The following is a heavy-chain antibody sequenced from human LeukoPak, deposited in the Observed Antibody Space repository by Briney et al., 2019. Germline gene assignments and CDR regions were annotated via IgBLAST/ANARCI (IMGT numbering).Heavy chain of an antibody. CDR1: GFSISSNYY. CDR3: ARRMRTEYFDY. D-gene: IGHD2-15*01. V-gene: IGHV4-38-2*02. J-gene: IGHJ4*02. CDR2: IHESGSS. Sequence: KTSETLSLTCTVSGFSISSNYYWGWIRQPPGKGLEWIGNIHESGSSYYNPSLKSRVTISVDTSQNQFSLKLSSVTAADTAVYYCARRMRTEYFDYWGQGTLVTVSS.